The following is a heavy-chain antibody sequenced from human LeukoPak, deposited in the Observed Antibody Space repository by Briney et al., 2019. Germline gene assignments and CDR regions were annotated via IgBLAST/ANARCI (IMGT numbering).Heavy chain of an antibody. CDR3: ARRSGALNYFDY. CDR1: GYSFTSYW. CDR2: IYPGDSDT. Sequence: KPGESLKISCKGSGYSFTSYWIAWVRQMPGKGLEWMGIIYPGDSDTRYSPSFQGQVAISTDKSISTAYLQWGSLKASDTAMYYCARRSGALNYFDYWGQGTLVTVSS. J-gene: IGHJ4*02. V-gene: IGHV5-51*01.